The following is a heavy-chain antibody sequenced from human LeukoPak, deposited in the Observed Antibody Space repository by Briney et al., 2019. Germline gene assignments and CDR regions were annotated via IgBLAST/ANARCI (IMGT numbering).Heavy chain of an antibody. J-gene: IGHJ4*02. V-gene: IGHV3-9*01. CDR1: GFTFDDYA. D-gene: IGHD3-22*01. CDR2: ISWNSGSI. Sequence: GGSLRLSCAASGFTFDDYAMHWVRQAPGKGLEWVSGISWNSGSIGYADSVKGRFTISRDNAKNSLYLQMNSLRAEDTASYYCAKGQTMIVVVSLDYWGQGTLVTVSS. CDR3: AKGQTMIVVVSLDY.